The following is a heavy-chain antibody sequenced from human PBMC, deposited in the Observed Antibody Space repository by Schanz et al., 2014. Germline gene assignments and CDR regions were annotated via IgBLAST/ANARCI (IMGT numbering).Heavy chain of an antibody. CDR2: ISVYNHNK. Sequence: QIQLVQSGPEVKKPGATVKVSCKASGYIFINSGISWVRQAPGQGLEWMGWISVYNHNKEYDQKFQGRVTMTTDTSTSTAYMTLTDLGSDDTAVYYCARDRRFFDRDGLYYFDSWGQGTLVTVSS. CDR3: ARDRRFFDRDGLYYFDS. CDR1: GYIFINSG. D-gene: IGHD3-3*01. V-gene: IGHV1-18*01. J-gene: IGHJ4*02.